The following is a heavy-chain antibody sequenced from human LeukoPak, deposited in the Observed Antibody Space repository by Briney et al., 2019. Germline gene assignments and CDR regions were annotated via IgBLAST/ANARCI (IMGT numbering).Heavy chain of an antibody. CDR2: IHPTGGS. J-gene: IGHJ4*02. Sequence: SETLSLTCTVSGASISHFYWGWIRQTPEKGLEWMGHIHPTGGSTPYPSLRSRLTLSMDTSRNQLSLKLTSVTAADTAVYFCARLGSYHDFWGQGALVSVSS. V-gene: IGHV4-4*09. D-gene: IGHD1-26*01. CDR3: ARLGSYHDF. CDR1: GASISHFY.